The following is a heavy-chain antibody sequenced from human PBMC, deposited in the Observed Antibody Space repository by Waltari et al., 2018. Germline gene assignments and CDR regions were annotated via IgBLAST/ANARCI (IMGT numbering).Heavy chain of an antibody. CDR1: GFTFSSYA. CDR3: AKGQVPAATIYDYYGMDV. Sequence: EVQLLESGGGLVQPGGSLRLSCAASGFTFSSYAMSWVRQAPGKGLEWVSAISGSGGSTYYADSVKGRFTISRDNSKNTLYLQMNSLRAEDTAVYYCAKGQVPAATIYDYYGMDVWGQGTTVTVSS. D-gene: IGHD2-2*01. CDR2: ISGSGGST. V-gene: IGHV3-23*01. J-gene: IGHJ6*02.